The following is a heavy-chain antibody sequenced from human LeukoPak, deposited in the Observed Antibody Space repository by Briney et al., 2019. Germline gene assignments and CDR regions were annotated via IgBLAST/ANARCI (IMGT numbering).Heavy chain of an antibody. CDR2: ISSSGSTI. Sequence: GGSLRLSCAASGFTFSSYEMNWVRQAPGKGLEGVSYISSSGSTIYYADSVKGRFTISRDNVKNSLYLQMNSLRAEDTAVYYCARDKGSSSVGAFDYWGQGTLVTVSS. V-gene: IGHV3-48*03. CDR3: ARDKGSSSVGAFDY. CDR1: GFTFSSYE. J-gene: IGHJ4*02. D-gene: IGHD6-6*01.